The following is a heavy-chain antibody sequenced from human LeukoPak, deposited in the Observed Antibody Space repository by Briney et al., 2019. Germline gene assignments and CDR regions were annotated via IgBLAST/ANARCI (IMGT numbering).Heavy chain of an antibody. D-gene: IGHD6-19*01. J-gene: IGHJ2*01. CDR3: ARGRSGWYKWYFDL. CDR1: GFTFSNAW. Sequence: GSLRLSCAASGFTFSNAWMSWVRQPPGKGLEWIGEINHSGSTNYNPSLKSRVTISVDTSKNQFSLKLSSVTAADTAVYYYARGRSGWYKWYFDLWGRGTLVTVSS. CDR2: INHSGST. V-gene: IGHV4-34*01.